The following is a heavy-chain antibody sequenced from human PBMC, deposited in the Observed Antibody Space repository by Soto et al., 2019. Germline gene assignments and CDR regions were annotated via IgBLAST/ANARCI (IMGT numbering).Heavy chain of an antibody. J-gene: IGHJ5*02. CDR2: KDTDGRA. D-gene: IGHD3-10*01. CDR1: GGSVSSGDYS. CDR3: ARAGDTMVPGGISSNWFDP. V-gene: IGHV4-30-4*01. Sequence: QVQLQESGPGLVRPSQTLSLTCNVSGGSVSSGDYSWSWLRQSPGKGLEWIGFKDTDGRAYYSPSLKRRVTISLDTSKNQFSLKLTSMTAADTAVYYCARAGDTMVPGGISSNWFDPWGQGTLVAVSS.